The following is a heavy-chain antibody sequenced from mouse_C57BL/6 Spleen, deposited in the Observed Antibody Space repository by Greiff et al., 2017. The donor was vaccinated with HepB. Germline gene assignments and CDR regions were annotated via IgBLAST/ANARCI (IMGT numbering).Heavy chain of an antibody. J-gene: IGHJ2*01. CDR2: IDPETGGT. V-gene: IGHV1-15*01. D-gene: IGHD2-4*01. CDR3: TREGNDYDNENFDY. CDR1: GYTFTDYE. Sequence: VQLQQSGAELVRPGASVTLSCKASGYTFTDYEMHWVKQTPVHGLEWIGAIDPETGGTAYNQKFKGKAILTADKSSSTAYMELRSLTSEDSAVYYCTREGNDYDNENFDYWGQGTTLTVSS.